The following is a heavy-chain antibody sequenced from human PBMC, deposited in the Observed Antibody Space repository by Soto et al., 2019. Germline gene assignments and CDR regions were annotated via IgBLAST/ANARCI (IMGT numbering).Heavy chain of an antibody. J-gene: IGHJ6*03. CDR1: GGSISSYY. V-gene: IGHV4-59*01. CDR2: IYYSGST. CDR3: ARAPASSGSYYFYCSIDV. Sequence: SETLSLTCTVSGGSISSYYWSWIRQPPGKGLEWIGYIYYSGSTNYNPSLKSRVTISVDTSKNQFSLKLSSVTAADTAVYYCARAPASSGSYYFYCSIDVSGKATTVTVS.